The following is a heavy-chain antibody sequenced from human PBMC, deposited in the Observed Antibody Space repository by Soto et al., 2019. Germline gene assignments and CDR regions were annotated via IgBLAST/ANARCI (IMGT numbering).Heavy chain of an antibody. Sequence: TSETLCLTCTVSGGSIGSGDYYWSWIRQPPGKGLEWIGYIYYSGSTYYNPSLKSRVTISVDTSKNQFSLKLSSVTAADTAVYYCARGDPLLWFGEKVYYGMDVWGQGTTVTVS. V-gene: IGHV4-30-4*02. J-gene: IGHJ6*02. CDR1: GGSIGSGDYY. CDR2: IYYSGST. CDR3: ARGDPLLWFGEKVYYGMDV. D-gene: IGHD3-10*01.